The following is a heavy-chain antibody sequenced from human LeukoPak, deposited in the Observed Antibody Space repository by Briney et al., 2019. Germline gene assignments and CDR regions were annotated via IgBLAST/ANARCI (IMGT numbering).Heavy chain of an antibody. CDR2: ISGSGSST. Sequence: GALRLSCAASGFTFSSYAMSWVRQAPGKGLEWVSAISGSGSSTYYADSVKGRFTISRDNSKNTLYLQMNSLRAEDTAVYYCAKDGRRDGYSDYWGQGTLVTVSS. J-gene: IGHJ4*02. CDR1: GFTFSSYA. CDR3: AKDGRRDGYSDY. V-gene: IGHV3-23*01. D-gene: IGHD5-24*01.